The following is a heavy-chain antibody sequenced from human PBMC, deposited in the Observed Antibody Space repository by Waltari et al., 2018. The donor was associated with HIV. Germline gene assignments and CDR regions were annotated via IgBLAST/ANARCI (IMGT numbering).Heavy chain of an antibody. Sequence: EVELVDSGGGLVQPGGSLRLSCVASNFNFINNCRYWVRQLPGKGLVWVSRVNGDASSTDYADSVRGRFTISRDNAKNTVYLQMNSLRAEDTALYYCTRAVFWSGFFRDYFFDYWGQGTPVTVSS. CDR2: VNGDASST. D-gene: IGHD3-3*01. J-gene: IGHJ4*02. CDR1: NFNFINNC. CDR3: TRAVFWSGFFRDYFFDY. V-gene: IGHV3-74*01.